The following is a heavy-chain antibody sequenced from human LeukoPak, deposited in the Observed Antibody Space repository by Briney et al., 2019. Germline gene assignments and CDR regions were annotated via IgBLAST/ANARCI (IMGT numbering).Heavy chain of an antibody. CDR2: IRSNGGST. Sequence: PGGSLRLSCAASGFTFSSYAMHWVRQAPGKGLEYVSAIRSNGGSTYYANSVKGRFTISRDNSKNTLYLQMGSLRAEDMAVYYCARVRLSGSYFFDYWGQGTLVTVSS. D-gene: IGHD1-26*01. CDR1: GFTFSSYA. J-gene: IGHJ4*02. V-gene: IGHV3-64*01. CDR3: ARVRLSGSYFFDY.